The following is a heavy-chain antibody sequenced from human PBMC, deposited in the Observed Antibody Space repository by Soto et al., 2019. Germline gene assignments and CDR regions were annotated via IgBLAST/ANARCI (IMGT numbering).Heavy chain of an antibody. Sequence: SETLSLTCTVSGGSISSSSYYWGWIRQPPGKGLEWIGYIYYSGSTNYNPSLKSRVTISVDTSKNQFSLKLSSVTAADTAVYYCAIYSGYDQWSDWFDPWGQGTLVTVSS. CDR3: AIYSGYDQWSDWFDP. CDR2: IYYSGST. D-gene: IGHD5-12*01. CDR1: GGSISSSSYY. J-gene: IGHJ5*02. V-gene: IGHV4-61*05.